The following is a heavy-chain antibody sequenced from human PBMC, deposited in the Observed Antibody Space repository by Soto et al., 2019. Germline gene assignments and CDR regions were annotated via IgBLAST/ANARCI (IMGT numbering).Heavy chain of an antibody. CDR3: ARDFFTYYDFWSGYPRGYGMDV. CDR2: TYYRSKWYN. CDR1: GDSVSSNSAA. D-gene: IGHD3-3*01. V-gene: IGHV6-1*01. Sequence: SQTLSLTCAISGDSVSSNSAAWNWIRQSPSRGLEWLGRTYYRSKWYNDYAVPVKSRITINPDTSKNQFSLQLNSVTPEDTAVYYCARDFFTYYDFWSGYPRGYGMDVWGQGTTVTVTS. J-gene: IGHJ6*02.